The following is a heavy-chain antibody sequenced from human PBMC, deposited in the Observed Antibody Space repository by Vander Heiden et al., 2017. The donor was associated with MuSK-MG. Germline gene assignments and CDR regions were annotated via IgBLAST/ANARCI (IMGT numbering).Heavy chain of an antibody. CDR3: ARLGAASGSNWFDP. Sequence: EVHLVESGGGVVKPGGPLRLFCAASGFTFSSYSMHWVRQAPGKGLEWVSSISSSSSYIYYADSVRGRFTISRDNAKNVFFLQMNRMSADATAVYCCARLGAASGSNWFDPWGQGTMVTVSS. CDR2: ISSSSSYI. V-gene: IGHV3-21*01. J-gene: IGHJ5*02. D-gene: IGHD1-26*01. CDR1: GFTFSSYS.